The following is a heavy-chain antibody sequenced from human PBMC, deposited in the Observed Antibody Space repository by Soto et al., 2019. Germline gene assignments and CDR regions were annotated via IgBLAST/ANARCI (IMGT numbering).Heavy chain of an antibody. CDR3: TTDWPPMIVVVWGY. D-gene: IGHD3-22*01. CDR2: IKSKTDGGTT. Sequence: EVQLVESGGGLVKPGGSLRLSCAASGFTFSNAWMSWVRQAPGKGLEWVGRIKSKTDGGTTDYAAPVKGRFTISRDDSKNTLYLQMNSLKTEDTAVYYCTTDWPPMIVVVWGYWGQGTLVTVSS. CDR1: GFTFSNAW. V-gene: IGHV3-15*01. J-gene: IGHJ4*02.